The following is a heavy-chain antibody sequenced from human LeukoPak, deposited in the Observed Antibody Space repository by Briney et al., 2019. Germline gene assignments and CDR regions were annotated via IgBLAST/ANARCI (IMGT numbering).Heavy chain of an antibody. Sequence: PGGSLRLSCAASGFTFRTYSIHWVRQAPGKGREGVTVVSADGRTQLYSDSVKGRFTVSRDNAKNSLYLQMNSLRAEDTAVYYCASYDFWSGDAFDIWGQGTMVTVSS. V-gene: IGHV3-30*03. CDR3: ASYDFWSGDAFDI. CDR2: VSADGRTQ. D-gene: IGHD3-3*01. CDR1: GFTFRTYS. J-gene: IGHJ3*02.